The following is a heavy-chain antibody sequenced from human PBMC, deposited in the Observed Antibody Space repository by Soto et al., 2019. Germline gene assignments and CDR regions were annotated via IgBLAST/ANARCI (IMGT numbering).Heavy chain of an antibody. D-gene: IGHD2-15*01. V-gene: IGHV1-3*01. Sequence: QVQLVQSGAEVKKPGASVKVSCKASGYTFTSYAMHWVRQAPGQRLEWMGWINAGNGNTKYSQKFQGRVTITRDTTARTADMERRSLRAEATAVYYCARGPGGPDGPGDYWGQGTLVTVSS. CDR1: GYTFTSYA. CDR3: ARGPGGPDGPGDY. J-gene: IGHJ4*02. CDR2: INAGNGNT.